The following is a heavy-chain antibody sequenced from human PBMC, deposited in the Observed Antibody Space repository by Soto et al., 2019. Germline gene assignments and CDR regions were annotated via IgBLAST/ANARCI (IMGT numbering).Heavy chain of an antibody. CDR3: ARGGVTIFGVVIKYYFDY. V-gene: IGHV4-34*01. J-gene: IGHJ4*02. CDR1: GGSFSGYY. Sequence: QVQLQQWGAGLLKPSETLSLTCAVYGGSFSGYYWSWIRQPPGKGLEWIGEINHSGSTNYNPSLKSRVTISVDTSKNPFSLKLSSVTAADTAVYYCARGGVTIFGVVIKYYFDYWGQGTLVTVSS. CDR2: INHSGST. D-gene: IGHD3-3*01.